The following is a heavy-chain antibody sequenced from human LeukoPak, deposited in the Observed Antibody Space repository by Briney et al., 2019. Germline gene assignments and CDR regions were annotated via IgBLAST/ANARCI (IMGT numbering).Heavy chain of an antibody. CDR1: GFTFSSYG. CDR2: IRYDGSNK. D-gene: IGHD3-3*01. CDR3: AKSYDFWSGRAFDY. J-gene: IGHJ4*02. V-gene: IGHV3-30*02. Sequence: PGGSLRLSCAASGFTFSSYGMHWVRQAPGKGLEWVAFIRYDGSNKYYADSVKGRFTISRDNSKNTLYLQMNSLRAEDTAVYYCAKSYDFWSGRAFDYWGQGTLVTVSS.